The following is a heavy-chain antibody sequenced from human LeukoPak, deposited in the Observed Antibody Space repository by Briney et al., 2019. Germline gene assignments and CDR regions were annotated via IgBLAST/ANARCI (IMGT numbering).Heavy chain of an antibody. CDR1: GGSVSSGSYY. CDR3: ARWPLRGLFDY. J-gene: IGHJ4*02. Sequence: SETLSLTCTVSGGSVSSGSYYWSWIRQPPGKGLEWIGYIYYGGSTNYNPSLKSRVTISVDTSKNQFSLKLSSVTAADTAVYYCARWPLRGLFDYWGQGTLVTVSS. CDR2: IYYGGST. D-gene: IGHD3-16*01. V-gene: IGHV4-61*01.